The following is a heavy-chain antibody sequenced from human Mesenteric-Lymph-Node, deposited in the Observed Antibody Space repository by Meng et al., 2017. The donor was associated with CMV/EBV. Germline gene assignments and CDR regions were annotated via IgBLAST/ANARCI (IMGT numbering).Heavy chain of an antibody. V-gene: IGHV1-45*02. CDR2: ITPFISNT. Sequence: SVKVSCKTSGYTFATYDINWVRQAAGQGLEWMGWITPFISNTNCPQKFQDRVTVTRDKSMSTAYMELSSLRSEDTAMYYCARGPRYCGSTNCYPHDYWGQGTLVTVSS. J-gene: IGHJ4*02. CDR3: ARGPRYCGSTNCYPHDY. D-gene: IGHD2-2*01. CDR1: GYTFATYD.